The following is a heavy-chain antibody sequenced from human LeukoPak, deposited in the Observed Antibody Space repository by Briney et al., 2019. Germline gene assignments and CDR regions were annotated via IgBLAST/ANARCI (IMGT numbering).Heavy chain of an antibody. CDR1: GFTFSNYW. D-gene: IGHD6-19*01. CDR3: ARDLSSGWTDAFDI. CDR2: INTDGSST. Sequence: GGSLRLSCAASGFTFSNYWMHWVRQAPGKGLVWVSRINTDGSSTNYADSVKGRFTISRDNAKNTVYLQMNSLRAEDTAVYYCARDLSSGWTDAFDIWGQGTMVTVSS. V-gene: IGHV3-74*01. J-gene: IGHJ3*02.